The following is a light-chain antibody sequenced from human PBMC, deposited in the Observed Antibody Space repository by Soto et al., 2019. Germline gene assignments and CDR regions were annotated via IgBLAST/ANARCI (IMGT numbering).Light chain of an antibody. CDR3: AACDDSLNGQVV. Sequence: QSVLTQPPSASGTPGQRVTISCSGSSSNIGSNTVNWYQQLPATAPKLLIYSNNQRPSGVPDRFSRSKSGTSASLTISGLQSEDEADYYCAACDDSLNGQVVFGAGTQLTVL. CDR2: SNN. V-gene: IGLV1-44*01. CDR1: SSNIGSNT. J-gene: IGLJ2*01.